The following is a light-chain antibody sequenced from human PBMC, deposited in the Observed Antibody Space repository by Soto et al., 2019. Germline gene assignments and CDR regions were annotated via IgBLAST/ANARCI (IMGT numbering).Light chain of an antibody. CDR2: DVS. Sequence: QSVLTQPASVSGSPGQSITISCTGTNSDAGGYNYVSWYQQHPGKAPKLMIYDVSNRPSGVSIRFSGSKSGNTASLTISGLPAEDEADYYCSSYTSSSTSYVVFGGGTKVTVL. CDR1: NSDAGGYNY. J-gene: IGLJ2*01. CDR3: SSYTSSSTSYVV. V-gene: IGLV2-14*01.